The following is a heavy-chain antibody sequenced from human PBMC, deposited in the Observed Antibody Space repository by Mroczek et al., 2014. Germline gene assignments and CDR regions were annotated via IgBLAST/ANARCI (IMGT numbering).Heavy chain of an antibody. V-gene: IGHV3-21*01. Sequence: VQLVQSGGGLVKPGGSLRLSCAASGFTFSSYSMNWVRQAPGKGLEWVSSISSSSSYIYYADSVKGRFTISRDNAKNSLYLQMNSLRAEDTAVYYCARERRGEGGATWCLGTTWGQGTLVTVSS. CDR3: ARERRGEGGATWCLGTT. CDR1: GFTFSSYS. CDR2: ISSSSSYI. D-gene: IGHD1-26*01. J-gene: IGHJ4*02.